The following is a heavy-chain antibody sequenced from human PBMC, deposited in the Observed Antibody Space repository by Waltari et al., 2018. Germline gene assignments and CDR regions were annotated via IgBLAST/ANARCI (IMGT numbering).Heavy chain of an antibody. CDR3: ARALRYYDSSGYYPW. J-gene: IGHJ4*02. Sequence: VQLVQSGAEVKKPGSSVKDSCKASGGTFSSYAISWVRQAPGQGLEWMGVIIPSFGTANYAQKFQGRVTITADESTSTSYMELSSLRSEDTAVYYGARALRYYDSSGYYPWWGQGTLVTVSS. CDR1: GGTFSSYA. D-gene: IGHD3-22*01. CDR2: IIPSFGTA. V-gene: IGHV1-69*01.